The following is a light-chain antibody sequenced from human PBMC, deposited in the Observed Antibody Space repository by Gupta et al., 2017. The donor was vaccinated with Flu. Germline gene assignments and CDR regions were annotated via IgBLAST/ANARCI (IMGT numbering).Light chain of an antibody. V-gene: IGLV2-23*01. J-gene: IGLJ1*01. Sequence: TSSDVGRFNLVSWYQQYPGKAPKLIIDEGSRRPSGVSNRFSGSKSGNTASLTISGLQAEDEVDYYCCSYAGSDVYVFGTGTKVTVL. CDR3: CSYAGSDVYV. CDR1: SSDVGRFNL. CDR2: EGS.